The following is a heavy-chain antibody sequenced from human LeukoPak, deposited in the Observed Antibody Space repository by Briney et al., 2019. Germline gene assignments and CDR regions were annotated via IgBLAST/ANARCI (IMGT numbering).Heavy chain of an antibody. CDR2: LYHSGST. CDR1: GYSISSGYY. V-gene: IGHV4-38-2*02. J-gene: IGHJ4*02. D-gene: IGHD5-18*01. CDR3: ARNMGGYSYGTGLDY. Sequence: PSETLSLTCTVSGYSISSGYYWGWVRQPPGKGLEWIANLYHSGSTYYNPSLKSRVTISVDTSKNQFSLKLSSVTAADTAVYYCARNMGGYSYGTGLDYWGQGTLVTVSS.